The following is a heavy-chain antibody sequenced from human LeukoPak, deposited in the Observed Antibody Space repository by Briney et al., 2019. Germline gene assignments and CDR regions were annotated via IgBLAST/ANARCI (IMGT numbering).Heavy chain of an antibody. CDR1: GFTVSSNY. CDR3: ARGEAFDY. J-gene: IGHJ4*02. CDR2: IYSGGDT. Sequence: QPGGSLRLSCAASGFTVSSNYMSWVRQAPGKGLEWVSIIYSGGDTYYADSVKGRFTISRDNSMNTLYLQMNSLRAEDTAVYYCARGEAFDYWGQGTLVTVSS. V-gene: IGHV3-53*01.